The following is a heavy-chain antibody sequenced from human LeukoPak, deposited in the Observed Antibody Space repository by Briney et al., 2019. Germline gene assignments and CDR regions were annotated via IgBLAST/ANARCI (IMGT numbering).Heavy chain of an antibody. CDR1: GGTFSSYA. J-gene: IGHJ4*02. CDR3: ARDTDSGCIFDY. CDR2: IIPILGIA. V-gene: IGHV1-69*04. Sequence: SVKVSCKASGGTFSSYAISWVRQAPGQGPEWMGRIIPILGIANYAQKFQGRVTITADKSTSTAYMELSSLRSEDTAVYYCARDTDSGCIFDYWGQGTLVTVSS. D-gene: IGHD6-19*01.